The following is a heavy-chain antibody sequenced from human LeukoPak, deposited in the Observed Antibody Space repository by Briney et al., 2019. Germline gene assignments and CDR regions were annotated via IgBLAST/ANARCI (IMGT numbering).Heavy chain of an antibody. D-gene: IGHD3-10*01. V-gene: IGHV1-69*01. Sequence: GSSVKVSCKASGGTFSNYGIGWVRQAPGQGLEWMGGIIPIFGTANYAQNLQGRVTITAVESTTTAYMELSSLRSDDTAVYYCARFDPGVHPGDYWGQGTLVTVSS. CDR1: GGTFSNYG. CDR3: ARFDPGVHPGDY. CDR2: IIPIFGTA. J-gene: IGHJ4*02.